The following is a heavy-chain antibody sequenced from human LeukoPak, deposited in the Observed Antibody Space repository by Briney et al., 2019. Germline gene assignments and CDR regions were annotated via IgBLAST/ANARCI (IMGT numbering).Heavy chain of an antibody. CDR1: GFTFSSYS. J-gene: IGHJ4*02. D-gene: IGHD3-10*01. CDR2: ISSSSSYI. CDR3: ARVGSGTYYNYFDY. V-gene: IGHV3-21*01. Sequence: GGSLRLSCAASGFTFSSYSMNWVRQAPGKGLEWVSSISSSSSYIYYAGSVKGRFTISRDNAKNSLYLQMNSLRAEDTAVYYCARVGSGTYYNYFDYWGQGTLVTVSS.